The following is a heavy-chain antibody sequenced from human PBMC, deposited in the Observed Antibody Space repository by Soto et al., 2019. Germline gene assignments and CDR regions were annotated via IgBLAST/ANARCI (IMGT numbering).Heavy chain of an antibody. Sequence: QVQLQESGPRLVKPSETLSLTCIVSGGSIITDYWSWLRQPPGKGLEWIGYIYYSGSTNYNPSLQSRVTISVDTSTNHLSPKVSSVTSADAAGDYCARAVLPATAPVDSWGQGTLVTVSS. CDR2: IYYSGST. CDR1: GGSIITDY. D-gene: IGHD2-2*01. V-gene: IGHV4-59*01. J-gene: IGHJ4*02. CDR3: ARAVLPATAPVDS.